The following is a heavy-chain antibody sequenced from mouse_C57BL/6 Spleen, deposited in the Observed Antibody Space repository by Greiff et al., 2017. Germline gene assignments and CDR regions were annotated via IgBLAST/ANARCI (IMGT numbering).Heavy chain of an antibody. V-gene: IGHV5-17*01. D-gene: IGHD1-1*01. Sequence: DVMLVESGGGLVKPGGSLKLSCAASGFTFSDYGMHWVRQAPEKGLEWVAYISSGSSTIYYADTVKGRFTISRDNAKNTLFLQMTSLRSEDTAMYYCARRWTTVVAPYAMDYWGQGTSVTVSS. CDR2: ISSGSSTI. J-gene: IGHJ4*01. CDR1: GFTFSDYG. CDR3: ARRWTTVVAPYAMDY.